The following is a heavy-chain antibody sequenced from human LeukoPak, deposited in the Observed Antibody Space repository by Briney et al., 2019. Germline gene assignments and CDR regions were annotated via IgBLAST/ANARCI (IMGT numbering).Heavy chain of an antibody. Sequence: SETLSLTCTVSGGSISSYYWSWIRQPAGEGLEWIGRIYTSGSTNYNPSLKSRVTMSVDTSKNQFSLKLSSVTAADTAVYYCARVRRTTVNAGGWFDPWGQGTLVTVSS. CDR2: IYTSGST. J-gene: IGHJ5*02. V-gene: IGHV4-4*07. CDR3: ARVRRTTVNAGGWFDP. D-gene: IGHD4-4*01. CDR1: GGSISSYY.